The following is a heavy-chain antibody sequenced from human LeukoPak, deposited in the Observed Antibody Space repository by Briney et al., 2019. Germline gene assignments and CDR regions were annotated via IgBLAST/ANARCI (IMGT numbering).Heavy chain of an antibody. CDR3: ATGNWNYDS. Sequence: IPSETLSLTCTVSGGSISSYYWSWIRQPPGKGLEWIGYIYYSGSTNYNPSLRSRVTISINPSKTQFSLNLISVTAADTAVYFCATGNWNYDSWGQGTLVTVSS. CDR2: IYYSGST. D-gene: IGHD1-7*01. CDR1: GGSISSYY. V-gene: IGHV4-59*08. J-gene: IGHJ5*01.